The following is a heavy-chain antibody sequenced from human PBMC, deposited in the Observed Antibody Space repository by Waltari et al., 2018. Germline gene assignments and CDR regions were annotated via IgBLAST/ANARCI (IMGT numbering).Heavy chain of an antibody. D-gene: IGHD2-2*01. CDR3: ARRYCSTTNCYAFED. V-gene: IGHV3-21*01. CDR1: GFIFSSYS. J-gene: IGHJ4*02. CDR2: ITSNSDYI. Sequence: EVQLVESGGALVKPGGSLRLSCAASGFIFSSYSMNWVRLAPGKGLEWVSSITSNSDYIYYADSVKGRFTISRDNAKNSLYLQMNSLRPEDTAVYYCARRYCSTTNCYAFEDWGQGTLVTVSS.